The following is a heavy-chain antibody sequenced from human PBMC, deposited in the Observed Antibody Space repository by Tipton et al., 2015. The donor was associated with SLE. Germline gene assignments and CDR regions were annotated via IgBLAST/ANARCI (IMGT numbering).Heavy chain of an antibody. CDR2: VYATGST. CDR1: GGSITSGSYY. V-gene: IGHV4-61*02. D-gene: IGHD1-1*01. CDR3: ARVQRLPRSFDL. Sequence: LRLSCAASGGSITSGSYYWSWIRQPAGKGLEWIGRVYATGSTYYNPSLKSRVTMSLDTSKNQVSLKLSSVTAADTALYYCARVQRLPRSFDLWGRGTLATVSS. J-gene: IGHJ2*01.